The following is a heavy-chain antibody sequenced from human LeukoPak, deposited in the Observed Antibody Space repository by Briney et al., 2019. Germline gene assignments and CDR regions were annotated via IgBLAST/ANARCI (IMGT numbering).Heavy chain of an antibody. Sequence: ASVKVSCKVSGYTLTELSMHWVRQAPGKGLEWMGGFDPEDGETIYAQKFQGRVTMTEDTSTDTAYMELSSLRSEDTAVYYCATPTPGTPGYYYYGMDVWGQGTTVTVSS. CDR1: GYTLTELS. CDR3: ATPTPGTPGYYYYGMDV. CDR2: FDPEDGET. V-gene: IGHV1-24*01. D-gene: IGHD4-17*01. J-gene: IGHJ6*02.